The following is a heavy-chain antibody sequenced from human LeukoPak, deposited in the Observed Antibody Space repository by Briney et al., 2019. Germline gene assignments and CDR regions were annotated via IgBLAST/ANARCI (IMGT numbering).Heavy chain of an antibody. CDR2: INHSGYT. D-gene: IGHD2-21*02. CDR3: TRMTAGNDY. V-gene: IGHV4-34*01. Sequence: SETLSLTCAVSGVSFNDYYWSWVRQTPGKGLEWIGEINHSGYTNDSPSLKSRVTLSIDTSRKQFSLNLRSVTVADTGIYYCTRMTAGNDYWGQGPLVTVSS. CDR1: GVSFNDYY. J-gene: IGHJ4*02.